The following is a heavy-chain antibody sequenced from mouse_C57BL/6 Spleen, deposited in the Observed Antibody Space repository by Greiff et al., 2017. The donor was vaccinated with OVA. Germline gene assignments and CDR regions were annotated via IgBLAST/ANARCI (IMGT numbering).Heavy chain of an antibody. J-gene: IGHJ4*01. V-gene: IGHV1-15*01. CDR1: GYTFTDYE. D-gene: IGHD1-1*01. Sequence: VKLVESGAELVRPGASVTLSCKASGYTFTDYEMHWVKQTPVHGLEWIGAIDPETGGTAYNQKFKGKAILTADKSSSTAYMELRSLTSEDSAVYYCTRAGYYYGSIAMDYWGQGTSVTVSS. CDR3: TRAGYYYGSIAMDY. CDR2: IDPETGGT.